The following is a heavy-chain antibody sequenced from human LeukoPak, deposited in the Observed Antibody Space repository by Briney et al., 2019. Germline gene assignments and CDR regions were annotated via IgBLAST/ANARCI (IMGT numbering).Heavy chain of an antibody. CDR1: GYSFTSYW. CDR3: ARHGDHYDSSGSYDY. V-gene: IGHV5-51*01. CDR2: IYPGDSDT. D-gene: IGHD3-22*01. J-gene: IGHJ4*02. Sequence: GESLKISCKGSGYSFTSYWIGWVRQMPGKGLEWMGIIYPGDSDTRYSPSFQGQVTISADKSISTAYLQWSSLKASDTAMYYCARHGDHYDSSGSYDYWGQGTLVTVSS.